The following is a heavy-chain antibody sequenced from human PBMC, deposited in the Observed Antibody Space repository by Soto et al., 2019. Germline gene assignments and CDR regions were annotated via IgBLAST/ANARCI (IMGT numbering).Heavy chain of an antibody. D-gene: IGHD2-2*01. CDR3: AREGFLGYCSSTSCYPNRPYYYYYMDV. CDR1: GGSFSGYY. Sequence: PSETLSLTCAVYGGSFSGYYWSWIRQPPGKGLEWIGEINHSGSTNYNPSLKSRVTISVDTSKNQFSLKLSSVTAADTAVYYCAREGFLGYCSSTSCYPNRPYYYYYMDVWGKGTTVTVSS. CDR2: INHSGST. V-gene: IGHV4-34*01. J-gene: IGHJ6*03.